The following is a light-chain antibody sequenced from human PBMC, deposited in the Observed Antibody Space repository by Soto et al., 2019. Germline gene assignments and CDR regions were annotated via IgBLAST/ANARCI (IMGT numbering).Light chain of an antibody. CDR3: SSYTTSSTHVV. J-gene: IGLJ2*01. V-gene: IGLV2-14*01. CDR1: SSDVGSYNY. Sequence: QSALTQPASVSGSPGQSITISCTGTSSDVGSYNYVSWYQQYPGKAPKLMIYDVSNRPSGVSYRFSGSKSGNPASLTISGLQAEDEADYYCSSYTTSSTHVVFGGGTQLTVL. CDR2: DVS.